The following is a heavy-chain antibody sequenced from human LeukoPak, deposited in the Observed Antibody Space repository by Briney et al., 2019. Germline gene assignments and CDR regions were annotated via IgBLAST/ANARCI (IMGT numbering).Heavy chain of an antibody. CDR3: ATVRDIVVGGGPYYFDY. V-gene: IGHV1-2*02. D-gene: IGHD2-15*01. CDR2: INPHNGDT. CDR1: GYTFIGYY. J-gene: IGHJ4*02. Sequence: GVSVKVSCKASGYTFIGYYLHWVRQAPGQGLEWMGWINPHNGDTNYAQKFQGRVTMTRDTSITTAYMELSRLKSDDTAVYYCATVRDIVVGGGPYYFDYWGQGTLSRSPQ.